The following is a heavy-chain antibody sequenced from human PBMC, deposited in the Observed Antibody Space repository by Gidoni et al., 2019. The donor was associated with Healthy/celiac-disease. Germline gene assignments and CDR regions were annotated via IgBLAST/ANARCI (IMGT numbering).Heavy chain of an antibody. CDR2: INAGNGNT. CDR1: GYTFTSYA. J-gene: IGHJ4*02. D-gene: IGHD3-3*01. V-gene: IGHV1-3*01. Sequence: QVQLVQSGAEVKKPGASVKVSCKASGYTFTSYAMHWVRQAPGQRLEWMGWINAGNGNTKYSQKFQGRVTITRDTSASTAYMELSSLRSEDTAVYYCATDPGVFGAFDYWGQGTLVTVSS. CDR3: ATDPGVFGAFDY.